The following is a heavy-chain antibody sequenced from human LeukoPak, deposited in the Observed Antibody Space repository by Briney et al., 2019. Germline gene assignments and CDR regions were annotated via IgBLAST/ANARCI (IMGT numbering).Heavy chain of an antibody. Sequence: SETLSLTCTVSGAAISSYYWSWIRQPPGKGLEWFGYIYYSGSTNYNPSLKSRVTISVDTSKNQFSLKLSSVTAADTAVYYCARAGSTSRDYYYYMDVWGKGTTVTVSS. CDR2: IYYSGST. V-gene: IGHV4-59*01. D-gene: IGHD2-2*01. CDR3: ARAGSTSRDYYYYMDV. CDR1: GAAISSYY. J-gene: IGHJ6*03.